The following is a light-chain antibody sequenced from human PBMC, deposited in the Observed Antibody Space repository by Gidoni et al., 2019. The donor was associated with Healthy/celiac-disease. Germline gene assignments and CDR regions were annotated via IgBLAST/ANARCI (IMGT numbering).Light chain of an antibody. CDR3: AAWDDSLNGHWV. V-gene: IGLV1-44*01. J-gene: IGLJ3*02. CDR1: SSNLGSNT. Sequence: QSVLTQPPSASGTPGQRVTSSCSGSSSNLGSNTVNWYQQRPGTAPKLRIYSNNQRPSGVPDRFSGSKSGTSASLAISGLQSEDEADYYCAAWDDSLNGHWVFGGGTKLTVL. CDR2: SNN.